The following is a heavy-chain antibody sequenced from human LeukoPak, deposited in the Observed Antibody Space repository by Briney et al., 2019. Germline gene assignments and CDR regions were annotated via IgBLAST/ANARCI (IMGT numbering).Heavy chain of an antibody. CDR3: ATDFHYYGSGSYYKTDY. J-gene: IGHJ4*02. D-gene: IGHD3-10*01. Sequence: ASVKVSCKASGGTFNNFVISWVRQAPGQGLEWMGRIIPILELPSYAQKFQGRVTMTEDTSTDTAYMELSSLRSEDTAVYYCATDFHYYGSGSYYKTDYWGQGTLVTVSS. V-gene: IGHV1-69*04. CDR2: IIPILELP. CDR1: GGTFNNFV.